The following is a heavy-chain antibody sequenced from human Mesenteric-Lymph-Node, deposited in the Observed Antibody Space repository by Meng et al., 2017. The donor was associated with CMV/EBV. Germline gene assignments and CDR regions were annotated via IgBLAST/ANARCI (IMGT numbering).Heavy chain of an antibody. CDR2: IIPIFATP. CDR3: ARGEDLSY. Sequence: KVSCKTSGDTVSECMFTWVRQAPGRGLEWMGSIIPIFATPSYALKFQGRVTFIADESTSTVYMEMSRLRSGDTAVYYCARGEDLSYWGQGTLVTVSS. V-gene: IGHV1-69*01. CDR1: GDTVSECM. J-gene: IGHJ4*02.